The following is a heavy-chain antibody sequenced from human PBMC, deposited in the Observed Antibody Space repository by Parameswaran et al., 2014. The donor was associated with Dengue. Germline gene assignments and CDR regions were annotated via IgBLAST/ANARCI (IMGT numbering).Heavy chain of an antibody. D-gene: IGHD2-2*02. CDR3: AREYEGRLVVPAAIGVGNYYYYGMDV. J-gene: IGHJ6*02. CDR2: ISSSSSTI. Sequence: KWIRQPQEGLEWVSYISSSSSTIYYADSVKGRFTISRDNAKNSLYLQMNSLRDEDTAVYYCAREYEGRLVVPAAIGVGNYYYYGMDVWGQGDHGHRLL. V-gene: IGHV3-48*02.